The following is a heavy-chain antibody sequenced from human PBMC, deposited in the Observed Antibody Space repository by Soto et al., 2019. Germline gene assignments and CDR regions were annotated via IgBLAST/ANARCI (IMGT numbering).Heavy chain of an antibody. D-gene: IGHD3-3*01. J-gene: IGHJ4*02. V-gene: IGHV3-15*07. CDR1: GFAFTNVW. CDR3: NTYYAFGGGHTTL. CDR2: SKSKPDGDTT. Sequence: QLVESGGGLVKPGGSLGLSCAGSGFAFTNVWLHWVRQAPGKGLEWVGRSKSKPDGDTTYYDAPVKGRFTISRDDSKKTLYLHMTSLQTEDSGLYYRNTYYAFGGGHTTLWGQGTLVNVSS.